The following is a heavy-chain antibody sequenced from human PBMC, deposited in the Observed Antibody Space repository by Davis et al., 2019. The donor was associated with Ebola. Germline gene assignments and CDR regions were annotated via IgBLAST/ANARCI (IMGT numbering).Heavy chain of an antibody. Sequence: GESLKISCAASGFTFSDYYVDWVRQAPGKGLEWVGRSRNKAKGYTTNYAASVKGRFTISRDDSKNSVYLQMNSLKIEDSAVYYCARDASSDYWGQGTLVTVSS. CDR1: GFTFSDYY. D-gene: IGHD3-10*01. V-gene: IGHV3-72*01. CDR2: SRNKAKGYTT. J-gene: IGHJ4*02. CDR3: ARDASSDY.